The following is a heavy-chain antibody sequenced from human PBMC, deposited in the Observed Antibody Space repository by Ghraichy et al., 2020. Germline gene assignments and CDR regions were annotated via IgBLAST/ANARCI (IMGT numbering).Heavy chain of an antibody. V-gene: IGHV3-9*01. CDR1: GFTFDDYV. D-gene: IGHD1-26*01. J-gene: IGHJ4*02. CDR2: LIWKSGNT. CDR3: ATDATRSGSLRDFDN. Sequence: GGSLRLSCAASGFTFDDYVMHWVRQAPGKGLEWISGLIWKSGNTNYADSVKGRFTISRDSAKNSLYLQMNSLRPEGTAFYYCATDATRSGSLRDFDNWGQGTLVTVSS.